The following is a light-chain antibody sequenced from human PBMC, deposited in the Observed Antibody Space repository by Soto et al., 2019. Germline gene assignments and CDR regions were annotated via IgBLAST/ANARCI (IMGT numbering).Light chain of an antibody. CDR1: RSLLFSNGVTY. J-gene: IGKJ1*01. V-gene: IGKV2-30*01. CDR2: EVS. Sequence: VLTQTQLSLPVTLAQPASISCRSGRSLLFSNGVTYLSWFHQRPGQSPRRMIYEVSRRDSGVPDRFSGSGSGTDFTLKIRRVEAEDAGVYYCMQGTYWPPTFGQGTKVDI. CDR3: MQGTYWPPT.